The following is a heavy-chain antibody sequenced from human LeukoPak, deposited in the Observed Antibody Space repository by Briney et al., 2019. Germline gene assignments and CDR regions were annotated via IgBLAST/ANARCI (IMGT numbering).Heavy chain of an antibody. CDR3: AKARGLIGGAFDI. J-gene: IGHJ3*02. V-gene: IGHV3-43*01. CDR1: GFTFDDFT. Sequence: GGSLRLSCAASGFTFDDFTMHWVRQVPGKGLEWVSLIDWDGGVTYYADSVKGRFTISRDNSKHSLYLQMNSLRTEDTALYYCAKARGLIGGAFDIWGQGTMVTVSS. CDR2: IDWDGGVT. D-gene: IGHD3-22*01.